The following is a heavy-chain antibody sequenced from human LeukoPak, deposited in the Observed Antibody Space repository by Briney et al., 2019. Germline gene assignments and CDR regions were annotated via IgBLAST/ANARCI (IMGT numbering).Heavy chain of an antibody. CDR3: ARGAGYNYPYYFDY. CDR1: GFTVSSNY. Sequence: GGSLRLSCAASGFTVSSNYMNWVRQAPGKGLEWVSVIYGGGNIYYADSVKGRFTISRDNSKNTLYLQMNSLRAEDTAVYYCARGAGYNYPYYFDYWGQGILVTVSS. D-gene: IGHD5-24*01. J-gene: IGHJ4*02. CDR2: IYGGGNI. V-gene: IGHV3-53*01.